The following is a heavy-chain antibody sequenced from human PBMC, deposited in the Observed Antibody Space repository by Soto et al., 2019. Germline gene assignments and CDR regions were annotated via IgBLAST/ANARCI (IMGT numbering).Heavy chain of an antibody. CDR1: GFTFSSYS. D-gene: IGHD2-2*01. J-gene: IGHJ3*02. V-gene: IGHV3-21*01. CDR3: ARYQDYYDFDI. CDR2: ISSSSSYI. Sequence: GGSLRLSCAASGFTFSSYSMNWVRQAPGKGLAGVSSISSSSSYIYYEDSVKGRFTISRDNAKNSLYLQMNSLRAEDTAVYYCARYQDYYDFDIWGHGTMVTVS.